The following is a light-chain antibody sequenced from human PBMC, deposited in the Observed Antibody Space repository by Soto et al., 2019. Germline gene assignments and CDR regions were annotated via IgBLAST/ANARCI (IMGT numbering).Light chain of an antibody. J-gene: IGKJ1*01. V-gene: IGKV1-6*01. CDR2: GAF. CDR3: LQDYNFPRT. CDR1: QGIRND. Sequence: AIQVTQSPSSLSASVGDRVTITCRASQGIRNDLGWYQQKPGKAPKLLIYGAFSLQSGVPSRFSGRGSGTDFTLTISSLQPEDFATYYCLQDYNFPRTFGQGTKVDIK.